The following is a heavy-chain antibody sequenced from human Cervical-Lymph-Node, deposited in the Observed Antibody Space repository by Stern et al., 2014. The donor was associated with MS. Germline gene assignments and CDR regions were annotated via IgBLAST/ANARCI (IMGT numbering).Heavy chain of an antibody. CDR2: ISHDGSKK. V-gene: IGHV3-30*18. J-gene: IGHJ4*02. Sequence: VQLVESGGGVVQPGRSLRLSCAASGFTFSSYGMHWVRQAPGKGLEWVAVISHDGSKKYYADSVKGRFTISRDSSKNTLYLQMNSLRAEDTAVYYCAKILSRGELSRHCFEYWGQGTLVTVSS. D-gene: IGHD3-16*02. CDR1: GFTFSSYG. CDR3: AKILSRGELSRHCFEY.